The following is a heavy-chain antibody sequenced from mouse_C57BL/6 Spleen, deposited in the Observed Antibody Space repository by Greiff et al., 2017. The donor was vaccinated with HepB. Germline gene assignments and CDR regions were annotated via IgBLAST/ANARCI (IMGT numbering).Heavy chain of an antibody. CDR2: ISSGSSTI. Sequence: EVQGVESGGGLVKPGWSLKLSCAASGFTFSDYGMHWVRQAPEKGLEWVAYISSGSSTIYYADTVKGRFTISRDNAKNTLFLQMTSLRSEDTAMYYCARQGYYDYDDAMDYWGQGTSVTVSS. V-gene: IGHV5-17*01. CDR3: ARQGYYDYDDAMDY. D-gene: IGHD2-4*01. J-gene: IGHJ4*01. CDR1: GFTFSDYG.